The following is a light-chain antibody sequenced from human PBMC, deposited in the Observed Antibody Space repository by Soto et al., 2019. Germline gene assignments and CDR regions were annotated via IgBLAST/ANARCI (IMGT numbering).Light chain of an antibody. V-gene: IGKV3-11*01. CDR1: QSVSSY. CDR3: QQRSNWPPWT. J-gene: IGKJ1*01. Sequence: EIVLTQSPATLSLSPGERATLSCSASQSVSSYLAWYQQKPGQAPRLLIYDASNRATSIPARFSGSGSATDFTLNISSLEPEDFAVYYCQQRSNWPPWTCGQGTKVEIK. CDR2: DAS.